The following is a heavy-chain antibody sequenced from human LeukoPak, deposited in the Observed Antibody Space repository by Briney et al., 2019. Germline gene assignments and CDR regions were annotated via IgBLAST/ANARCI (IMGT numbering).Heavy chain of an antibody. D-gene: IGHD2-15*01. CDR3: ARGHPGLPSARRLFDLNLRAFDY. Sequence: SETLSLTCAVYGGSFSGYYWSWIRQPPGKGLEWIGEINHSGSTNYNPSLKSRVTISVDTSKNQFSLKPSSVTAADTAVYYCARGHPGLPSARRLFDLNLRAFDYWGQGTLVTVSS. CDR2: INHSGST. CDR1: GGSFSGYY. V-gene: IGHV4-34*01. J-gene: IGHJ4*02.